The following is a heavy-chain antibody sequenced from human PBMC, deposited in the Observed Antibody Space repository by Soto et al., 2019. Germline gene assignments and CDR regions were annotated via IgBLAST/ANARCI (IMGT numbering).Heavy chain of an antibody. J-gene: IGHJ6*02. D-gene: IGHD4-4*01. CDR1: GFTFSTYS. V-gene: IGHV3-21*01. Sequence: EVQLVESGGGLVKPGGSLRLYCAASGFTFSTYSMNWVRQAPGKGLEWVSSISSSSSYIYYADSVKGRFTISRDNAKNSQYLQMNSLRAEDTAVYYCAISKPTDTYEGMDVWGQGTTVTVSS. CDR2: ISSSSSYI. CDR3: AISKPTDTYEGMDV.